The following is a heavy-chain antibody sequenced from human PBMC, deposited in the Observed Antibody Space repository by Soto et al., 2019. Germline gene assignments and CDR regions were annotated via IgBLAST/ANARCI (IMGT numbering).Heavy chain of an antibody. CDR2: ISGSGDDA. D-gene: IGHD3-3*01. Sequence: GGSLRLSCAASGFTFSRYAMSWVRQAPGKGLEWVSAISGSGDDAYYADSVKGRFTMSRDNSKNTLYLQMNSLRAEDTAVYSCAKEFFRSVGVPFDYWGQGTLVTVSS. CDR3: AKEFFRSVGVPFDY. J-gene: IGHJ4*01. V-gene: IGHV3-23*01. CDR1: GFTFSRYA.